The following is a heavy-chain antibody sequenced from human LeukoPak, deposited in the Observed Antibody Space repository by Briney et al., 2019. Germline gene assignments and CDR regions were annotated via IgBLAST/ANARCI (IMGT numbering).Heavy chain of an antibody. Sequence: GGSLRLSCAASGFTFSSYSMNWVRQAPGKGLEWVSSISSSSSYIYYADSVKGRFTISRDNAKNSLYLQMNNLRAEDTAVYYCARELCYFGSGSYPAFDYWGQGTLVTVSS. V-gene: IGHV3-21*01. J-gene: IGHJ4*02. CDR1: GFTFSSYS. CDR2: ISSSSSYI. CDR3: ARELCYFGSGSYPAFDY. D-gene: IGHD3-10*01.